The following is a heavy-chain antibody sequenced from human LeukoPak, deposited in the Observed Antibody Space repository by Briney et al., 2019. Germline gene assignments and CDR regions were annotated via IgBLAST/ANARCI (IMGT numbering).Heavy chain of an antibody. CDR2: IYYTGST. CDR3: ARDYSMTHAFDI. V-gene: IGHV4-59*01. D-gene: IGHD1-26*01. J-gene: IGHJ3*02. Sequence: PSETLSFTCTVSGGSMSDYYWSWLRQPPGKGPEWIGYIYYTGSTNYNPSLKSRVTISIDTSKNQFSLKLSSVTAADTALYYCARDYSMTHAFDIWGQGTLVTVSS. CDR1: GGSMSDYY.